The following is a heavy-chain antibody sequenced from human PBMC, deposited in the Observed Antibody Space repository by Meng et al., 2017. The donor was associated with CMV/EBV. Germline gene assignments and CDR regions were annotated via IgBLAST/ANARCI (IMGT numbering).Heavy chain of an antibody. CDR3: AREVVVITPYNWFDP. J-gene: IGHJ5*02. CDR2: IYTSGST. Sequence: VPLQESGPGLVKPSQTLSLTCTFSGGSISSGSYYWSWIRQPAGKGLEWIGRIYTSGSTNYNPSLKSRVTISVDTSKNQFSLKLSSVTAADTAVYYCAREVVVITPYNWFDPWGQGTLVTVSS. D-gene: IGHD3-22*01. CDR1: GGSISSGSYY. V-gene: IGHV4-61*02.